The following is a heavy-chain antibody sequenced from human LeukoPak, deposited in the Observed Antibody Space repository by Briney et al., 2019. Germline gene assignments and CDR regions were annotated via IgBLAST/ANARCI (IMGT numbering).Heavy chain of an antibody. V-gene: IGHV3-30-3*01. Sequence: HPGRSLRLSCAASGFTFSSYAMHWVRQAPGKGLEWVAVISYDGSNKYYADSVKGRFTISRDNSKNTLYLQMNSLRAEDTAVYYCARDMGEMAHTSSHAFDIWGQGTMVTVSS. J-gene: IGHJ3*02. CDR3: ARDMGEMAHTSSHAFDI. CDR2: ISYDGSNK. CDR1: GFTFSSYA. D-gene: IGHD5-24*01.